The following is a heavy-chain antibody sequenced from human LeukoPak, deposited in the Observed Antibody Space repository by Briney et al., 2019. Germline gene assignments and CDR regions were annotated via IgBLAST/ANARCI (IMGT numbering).Heavy chain of an antibody. CDR3: ASRKKGMATAGFDY. Sequence: GESLKIPCKGSGYSFTNYWIGWVRQMPGKGLEWMGIIYPGDSDTRYSPSFQGQVTTSAEKSISTAYLQWSSLKASDTALYYCASRKKGMATAGFDYWGQGTLVTVSS. J-gene: IGHJ4*02. CDR1: GYSFTNYW. D-gene: IGHD5-24*01. V-gene: IGHV5-51*01. CDR2: IYPGDSDT.